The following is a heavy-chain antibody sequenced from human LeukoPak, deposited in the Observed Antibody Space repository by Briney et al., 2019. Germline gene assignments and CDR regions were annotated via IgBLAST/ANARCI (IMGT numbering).Heavy chain of an antibody. CDR3: ARGDFGRYAFDF. D-gene: IGHD2/OR15-2a*01. CDR1: GVTFSYYY. J-gene: IGHJ3*01. V-gene: IGHV3-11*01. Sequence: GGSLRLYCAASGVTFSYYYISWVRHAPGPGLHWVSYINTIGTTIYYADSLKGRFTISRDNAKNSLSLQMDSLRAEDTAVYYCARGDFGRYAFDFWGQGTMVTVSS. CDR2: INTIGTTI.